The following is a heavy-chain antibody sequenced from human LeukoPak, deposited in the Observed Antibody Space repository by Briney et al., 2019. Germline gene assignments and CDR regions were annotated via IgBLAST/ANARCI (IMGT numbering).Heavy chain of an antibody. V-gene: IGHV5-51*01. D-gene: IGHD6-19*01. Sequence: GDSLKFSCKGSGNNFAGYRIGWVRQVSGKGLEWMGIIYPTDSNTKYSPSFQGRVTISIDKYINTAYLQWSSLKASDAAMYYCARQGHSTGWSFDSWGQGTQVTVSS. CDR2: IYPTDSNT. J-gene: IGHJ4*02. CDR3: ARQGHSTGWSFDS. CDR1: GNNFAGYR.